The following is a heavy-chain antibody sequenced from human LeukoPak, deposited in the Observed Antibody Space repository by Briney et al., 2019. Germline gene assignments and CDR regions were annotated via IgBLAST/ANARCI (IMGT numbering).Heavy chain of an antibody. CDR2: IYSGGST. Sequence: AGGSLRLSCAASGFTVSSNYMSWVRQAPGKGLEWVSVIYSGGSTYYADSVKGRFTISRDNSKNTLCLQMNSLRAEGTAVYYCATTTMVRGVPFHYWGQGTLVTVSS. D-gene: IGHD3-10*01. CDR3: ATTTMVRGVPFHY. V-gene: IGHV3-66*01. CDR1: GFTVSSNY. J-gene: IGHJ4*02.